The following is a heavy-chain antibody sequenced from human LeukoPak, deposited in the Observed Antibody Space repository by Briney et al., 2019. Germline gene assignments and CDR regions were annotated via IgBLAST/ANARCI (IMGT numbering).Heavy chain of an antibody. CDR1: GGSISSYY. V-gene: IGHV4-59*01. Sequence: SETLSLTCTVSGGSISSYYWSWIRQPPGKGLEWIGYIYYSGSTNYNPSLKSRVTISVDTSKNQFSLKLSSVTAADTAVYYCASGAASSLFDYWGQGTLVTVSS. CDR3: ASGAASSLFDY. D-gene: IGHD1-26*01. CDR2: IYYSGST. J-gene: IGHJ4*02.